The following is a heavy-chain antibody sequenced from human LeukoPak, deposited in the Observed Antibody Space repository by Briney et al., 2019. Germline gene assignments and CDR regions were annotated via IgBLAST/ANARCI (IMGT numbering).Heavy chain of an antibody. Sequence: GASVKVSCKASGYTFTSYYMHWVRQAPGQGLEWMGIINPSGGSTSYAQKFQGRVTMTRDTSTSTVYMELSSLRSEDTAVYYCASGSREDYYDSSGYYADAFDIWGQGTMVTASS. CDR3: ASGSREDYYDSSGYYADAFDI. CDR2: INPSGGST. J-gene: IGHJ3*02. V-gene: IGHV1-46*01. CDR1: GYTFTSYY. D-gene: IGHD3-22*01.